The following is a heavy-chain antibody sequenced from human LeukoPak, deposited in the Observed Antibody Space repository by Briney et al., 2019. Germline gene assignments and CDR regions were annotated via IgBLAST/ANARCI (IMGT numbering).Heavy chain of an antibody. CDR1: GFSFSSYS. CDR2: ISRII. CDR3: ARDYGDNLTYWYFDL. J-gene: IGHJ2*01. D-gene: IGHD4-17*01. V-gene: IGHV3-48*01. Sequence: GGSLRLSCAASGFSFSSYSFNWVRQAPGKGLEWVSYISRIISYADSVKGRFTMSRDNAKNSLYLQMSSLRAEDTAVYYCARDYGDNLTYWYFDLCGRGTLVSVSS.